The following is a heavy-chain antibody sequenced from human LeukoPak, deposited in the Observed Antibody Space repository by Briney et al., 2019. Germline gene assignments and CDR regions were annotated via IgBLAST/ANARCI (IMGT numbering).Heavy chain of an antibody. D-gene: IGHD6-13*01. CDR3: AKDVEVGSIAAAGDY. Sequence: GRSLRLSCAASEFSFSSYAMHWVRQAPGKGLEWVSLISYDGSNEYYADSVKGRFTISRDNSKNTLFLQMNSLRPEDTAVYYCAKDVEVGSIAAAGDYWGQGTLVTVSS. CDR2: ISYDGSNE. CDR1: EFSFSSYA. V-gene: IGHV3-30*04. J-gene: IGHJ4*02.